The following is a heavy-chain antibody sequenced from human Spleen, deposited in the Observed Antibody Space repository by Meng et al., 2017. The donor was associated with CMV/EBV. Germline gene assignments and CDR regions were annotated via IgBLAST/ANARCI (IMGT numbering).Heavy chain of an antibody. J-gene: IGHJ6*02. V-gene: IGHV3-21*01. CDR2: ISSSSSYI. CDR1: GFTFSSYS. D-gene: IGHD6-6*01. Sequence: GESLKISCAASGFTFSSYSMNWVRQAPGKGLEWVSSISSSSSYIYYADSVKGRFTISRDNAKNSLYLQMNSLRAEDTAVYYCARDPYSSSGSMDVWGQGTTVTVSS. CDR3: ARDPYSSSGSMDV.